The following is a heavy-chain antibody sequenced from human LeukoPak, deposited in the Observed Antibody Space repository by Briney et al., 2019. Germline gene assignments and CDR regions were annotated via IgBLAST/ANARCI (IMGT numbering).Heavy chain of an antibody. D-gene: IGHD2-2*01. Sequence: GASVKVSCKASGGTFSSYAISWVRQAPGQGLEWMGGIIPIFGTANYAQRFQGRVTITADESTSTAYMELSSLRSEDTAVYYCAIVGVPAAMNDYWGQATLVTVSS. CDR2: IIPIFGTA. J-gene: IGHJ4*02. CDR1: GGTFSSYA. CDR3: AIVGVPAAMNDY. V-gene: IGHV1-69*13.